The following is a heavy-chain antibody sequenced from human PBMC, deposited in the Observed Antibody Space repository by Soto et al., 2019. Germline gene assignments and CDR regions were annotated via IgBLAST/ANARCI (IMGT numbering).Heavy chain of an antibody. CDR3: ARDQVGENQDITYGMDV. CDR1: GFTFSSYA. CDR2: ISYDGSNK. J-gene: IGHJ6*02. Sequence: LRLSCAASGFTFSSYAMHWVRQAPGKGLEWVAVISYDGSNKYYADSVKGRFIISRDNSKNTLYLQMNSLRAEDTAVYYCARDQVGENQDITYGMDVWGQGTTVTVSS. D-gene: IGHD2-15*01. V-gene: IGHV3-30-3*01.